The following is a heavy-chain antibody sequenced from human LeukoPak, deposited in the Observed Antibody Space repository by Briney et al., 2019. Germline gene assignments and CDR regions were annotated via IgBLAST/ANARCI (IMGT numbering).Heavy chain of an antibody. J-gene: IGHJ4*02. CDR2: ISGSARNT. D-gene: IGHD3-10*01. Sequence: PGGSLRLSCAVSGFTFSTYAMYWVRQAPGKGLELVSLISGSARNTYYADSVKGRFTISRDNSNSTFYLQMNSLRVEDTAVYYCAKSAPYSGSGSDYFDYWGQGTLVTVSS. CDR3: AKSAPYSGSGSDYFDY. V-gene: IGHV3-23*01. CDR1: GFTFSTYA.